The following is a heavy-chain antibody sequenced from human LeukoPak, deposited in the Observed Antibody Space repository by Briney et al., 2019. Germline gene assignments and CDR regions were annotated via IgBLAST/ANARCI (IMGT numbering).Heavy chain of an antibody. CDR2: IWYDGSNK. CDR3: ARDHGDYVKDY. D-gene: IGHD4-17*01. Sequence: GGSLRLSCAASGFTFSSYGMHWVRQAPGKGLEWVAVIWYDGSNKYYADSVKGRFTISRDNSKNTLYLQMNSLRAEDTAVYYCARDHGDYVKDYWGQGTTVTVSS. V-gene: IGHV3-33*01. J-gene: IGHJ6*02. CDR1: GFTFSSYG.